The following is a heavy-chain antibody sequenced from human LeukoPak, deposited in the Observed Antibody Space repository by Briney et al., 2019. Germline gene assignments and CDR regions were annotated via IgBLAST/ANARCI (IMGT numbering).Heavy chain of an antibody. J-gene: IGHJ6*03. Sequence: SETLSLTCAVYGGTFSGYYWSWIRQPPGKGLGWIGEINHSGTTNYNASLKSRVSISIDTSKNQFSLKVRSVTAADTGVYYCASSRGYSSSLWYYYMDVWGKGTTVTVSS. V-gene: IGHV4-34*01. D-gene: IGHD6-13*01. CDR2: INHSGTT. CDR1: GGTFSGYY. CDR3: ASSRGYSSSLWYYYMDV.